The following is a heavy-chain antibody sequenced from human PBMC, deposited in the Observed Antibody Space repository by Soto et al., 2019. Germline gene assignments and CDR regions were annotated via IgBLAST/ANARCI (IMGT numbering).Heavy chain of an antibody. J-gene: IGHJ4*02. CDR3: ARGGIFTGYDK. D-gene: IGHD5-12*01. V-gene: IGHV1-8*01. CDR1: GYTFTNND. CDR2: MNPGSGDT. Sequence: QVQLVQSGAEVKRPGASVKVSCKASGYTFTNNDVSWVRQATGQGLEWMGWMNPGSGDTGYAQKFQGRVTMTRDISIATAYMELNSLTSEDTAIYYCARGGIFTGYDKWGQGTLVTVSS.